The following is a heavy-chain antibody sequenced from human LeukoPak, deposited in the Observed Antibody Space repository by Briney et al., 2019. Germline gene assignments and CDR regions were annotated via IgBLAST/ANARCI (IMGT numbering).Heavy chain of an antibody. CDR3: ARGLGSYYYYFDY. D-gene: IGHD3-10*01. CDR2: IYYSGST. J-gene: IGHJ4*02. Sequence: PSETLSLTCTVSGGSISSYYWSWIRQPPGKGLEWIGYIYYSGSTYYNPSLKSRVTISVDTSKNQFSLKLNSVTAADTAVYYCARGLGSYYYYFDYWGQGTLVTVSS. CDR1: GGSISSYY. V-gene: IGHV4-59*12.